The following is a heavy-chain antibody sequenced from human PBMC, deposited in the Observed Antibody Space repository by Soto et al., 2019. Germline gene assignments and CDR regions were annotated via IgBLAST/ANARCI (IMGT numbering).Heavy chain of an antibody. CDR2: TYDRSRWYH. D-gene: IGHD4-4*01. CDR3: ASYRYDY. J-gene: IGHJ4*02. V-gene: IGHV6-1*01. Sequence: QTLSLTFAISVDSVSVNSSAWSWIGQSPSGGFEWLGRTYDRSRWYHDYAVSVKSRIIINPDTPKNQVSLQLNSVTPDDTAVYYCASYRYDYWGQGTVVTVSS. CDR1: VDSVSVNSSA.